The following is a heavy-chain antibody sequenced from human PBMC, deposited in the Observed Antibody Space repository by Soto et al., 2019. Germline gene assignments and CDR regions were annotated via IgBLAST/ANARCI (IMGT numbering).Heavy chain of an antibody. D-gene: IGHD3-22*01. CDR2: IYTSGST. Sequence: FETLSLTCTFSCGSIISYYWSWIRQPAGKGLEWIGRIYTSGSTNYNPSLKSRVTMSVDTSKNQFSLKLSSVTAADTAVYYCARGEAYYYDSSGYIYAFDIWGQGTMVTVSS. CDR3: ARGEAYYYDSSGYIYAFDI. V-gene: IGHV4-4*07. CDR1: CGSIISYY. J-gene: IGHJ3*02.